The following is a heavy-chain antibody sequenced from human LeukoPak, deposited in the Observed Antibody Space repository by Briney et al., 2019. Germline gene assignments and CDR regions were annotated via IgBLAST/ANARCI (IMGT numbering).Heavy chain of an antibody. CDR2: ISKSGSPQ. Sequence: PGGSLGLSCAVSGFTFSDYYMSWIRQAPGKGLGWVSHISKSGSPQYYADSVKGRFTISKDNAKNSLYLQMNSLRAEDTAVYYCARIAYGAGNYYLDFWGQGTLVTVSS. J-gene: IGHJ4*02. CDR1: GFTFSDYY. V-gene: IGHV3-11*01. D-gene: IGHD3-10*01. CDR3: ARIAYGAGNYYLDF.